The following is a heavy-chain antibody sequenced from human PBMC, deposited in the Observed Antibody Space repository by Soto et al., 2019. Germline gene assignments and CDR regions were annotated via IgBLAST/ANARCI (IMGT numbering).Heavy chain of an antibody. D-gene: IGHD3-10*01. CDR3: AKDPAVTTTGGEYYFDY. Sequence: QVQLVESGGGVVQPGRSLRLSCAASGSTFSSYGMHWVRQAPGKGLEWVAVISYDGSNKYYADSVKGRFTISRDNSKNTLYLQMNSLRAEDTAVYYCAKDPAVTTTGGEYYFDYWGQGTLVTVSS. V-gene: IGHV3-30*18. CDR1: GSTFSSYG. J-gene: IGHJ4*02. CDR2: ISYDGSNK.